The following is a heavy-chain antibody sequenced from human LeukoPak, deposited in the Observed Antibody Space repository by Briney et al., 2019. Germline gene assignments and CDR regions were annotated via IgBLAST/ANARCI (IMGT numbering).Heavy chain of an antibody. V-gene: IGHV1-18*01. D-gene: IGHD6-19*01. CDR1: GYTFTSYG. CDR2: ISAYNGNT. J-gene: IGHJ3*02. Sequence: ASVKVSCTASGYTFTSYGISWVRQAPGQGLEWMGWISAYNGNTNYAQKLQGRVTMTTDTSTSTAYMELRSLRSGDTAVYYCARDHIAVAGNAAFDIWGQGTMVTVSS. CDR3: ARDHIAVAGNAAFDI.